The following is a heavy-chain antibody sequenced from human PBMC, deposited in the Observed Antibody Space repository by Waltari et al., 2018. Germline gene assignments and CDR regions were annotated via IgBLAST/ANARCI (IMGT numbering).Heavy chain of an antibody. D-gene: IGHD7-27*01. Sequence: EVQLVEAGGGLVQPGGSLSLSCAAPGLTVSNNYMRWVRQVPGKGLEWVSLIYSAGNTYYADSVKGRFTISRDSSKNTLYLQMNSLRAEDTAVYYCAALTAHDYWGQGTLVTVSS. V-gene: IGHV3-66*01. J-gene: IGHJ4*02. CDR1: GLTVSNNY. CDR2: IYSAGNT. CDR3: AALTAHDY.